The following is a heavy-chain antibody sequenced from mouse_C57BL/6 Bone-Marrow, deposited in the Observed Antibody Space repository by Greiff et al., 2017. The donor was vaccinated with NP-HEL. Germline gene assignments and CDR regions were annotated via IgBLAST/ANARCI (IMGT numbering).Heavy chain of an antibody. CDR2: IHPNSGST. V-gene: IGHV1-64*01. D-gene: IGHD1-1*01. Sequence: VQLQQPGAELVKPGASVKLSCKASGYTFTSYWMHWVKQRPGQGLEWIGMIHPNSGSTNYNEKFKSKATLTVDKSSSTAYMQLSSLITEDSAVYYCARALLLGDYWGQGTTLTVSS. CDR3: ARALLLGDY. CDR1: GYTFTSYW. J-gene: IGHJ2*01.